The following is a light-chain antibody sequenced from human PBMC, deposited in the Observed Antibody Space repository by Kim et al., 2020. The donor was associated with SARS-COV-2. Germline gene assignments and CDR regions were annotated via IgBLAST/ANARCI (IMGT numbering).Light chain of an antibody. J-gene: IGKJ1*01. CDR3: QQYVSSRT. CDR2: GAS. V-gene: IGKV3-20*01. CDR1: QSIINN. Sequence: EIVMTQSPATLSVSPGERATLSCRASQSIINNLAWYQQKPGQAPRLLISGASSRATGTPDRFSGSGSGTDFTLTISRLEPEDFAVYYCQQYVSSRTFGQGTKVDIK.